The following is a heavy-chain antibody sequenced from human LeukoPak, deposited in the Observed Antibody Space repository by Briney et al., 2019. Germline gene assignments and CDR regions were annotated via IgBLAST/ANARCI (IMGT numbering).Heavy chain of an antibody. V-gene: IGHV3-74*01. CDR3: ARESAPLLWFGESYDAFDI. CDR2: INSDASST. J-gene: IGHJ3*02. Sequence: PGGSLRLSCAASGFTFSSYWMHWVRQAPGKGLVWVSRINSDASSTSYADSVKGRFTISRDNSKNTLYLQMNSLRAEDTAVYYCARESAPLLWFGESYDAFDIWGQGTMVTVSS. CDR1: GFTFSSYW. D-gene: IGHD3-10*01.